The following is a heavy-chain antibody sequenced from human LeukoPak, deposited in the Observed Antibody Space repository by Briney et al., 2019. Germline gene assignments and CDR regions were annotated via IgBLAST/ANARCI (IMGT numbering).Heavy chain of an antibody. D-gene: IGHD3-16*01. CDR3: ARGGMIDWFDP. V-gene: IGHV4-59*01. CDR1: GGSISSYY. CDR2: IYYSGST. Sequence: SETLSLTCTVSGGSISSYYWSWIRQPPGKGLEWIGYIYYSGSTNYNPSLKSRVTISVDTSKNQFSLKLSSVTAADTAVYYCARGGMIDWFDPWGQGTLVTVSS. J-gene: IGHJ5*02.